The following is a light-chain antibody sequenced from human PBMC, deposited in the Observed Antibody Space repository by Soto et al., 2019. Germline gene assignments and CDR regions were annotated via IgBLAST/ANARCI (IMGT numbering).Light chain of an antibody. V-gene: IGKV3-15*01. CDR1: QSVSSN. J-gene: IGKJ1*01. CDR3: HQYNNWPRT. Sequence: EIVMTQSPATLSVSPGERATLSCRASQSVSSNLAWYQQNPGQAPRLLIYGASTRATGIPARFSGSGSGTEFTLIISSLQSEDFAVYYCHQYNNWPRTFGQGTKVEIE. CDR2: GAS.